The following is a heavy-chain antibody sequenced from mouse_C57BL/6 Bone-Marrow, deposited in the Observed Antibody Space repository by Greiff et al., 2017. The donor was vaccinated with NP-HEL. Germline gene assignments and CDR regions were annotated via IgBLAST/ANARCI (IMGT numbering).Heavy chain of an antibody. CDR2: ISSGSSTI. CDR1: GFTFSDYG. D-gene: IGHD1-1*01. J-gene: IGHJ1*03. V-gene: IGHV5-17*01. CDR3: ARGGITTVVASYWYFGV. Sequence: EVKLMESGGGLVKPGGSLKLSCAASGFTFSDYGMHWVRQAPEKGLEWVAYISSGSSTIYYADTVKGRFTISRDNAKNTLFLQMTSLRSEDKAMYYCARGGITTVVASYWYFGVWGTGTTVTVSS.